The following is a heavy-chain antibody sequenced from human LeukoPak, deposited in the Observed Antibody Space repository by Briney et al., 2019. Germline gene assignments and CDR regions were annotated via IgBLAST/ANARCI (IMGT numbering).Heavy chain of an antibody. D-gene: IGHD4/OR15-4a*01. J-gene: IGHJ5*02. CDR2: IYPGDYTT. Sequence: GESLKISCKGFGYSLSTYWIGWVRQMPGRGLEWMGIIYPGDYTTQYTSSFQGQVTISVDKSTGTAYLQWSSLKASDTAMYYCASRDYGSTWSDPWGQGTLVTVSS. V-gene: IGHV5-51*01. CDR1: GYSLSTYW. CDR3: ASRDYGSTWSDP.